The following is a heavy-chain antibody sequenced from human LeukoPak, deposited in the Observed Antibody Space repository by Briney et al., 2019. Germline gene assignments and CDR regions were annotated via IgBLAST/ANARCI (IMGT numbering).Heavy chain of an antibody. V-gene: IGHV5-51*01. J-gene: IGHJ4*02. CDR3: ARLDFWSGTGPPFFDY. D-gene: IGHD3-3*01. CDR2: IYPGDSDT. Sequence: GESLQISCKGSGYSFTSYWIGWVRQMPGKGLEWMGIIYPGDSDTRYSPSFQGQVTISADKSISTAYLQWSSLKASDTAMYYCARLDFWSGTGPPFFDYWGQGTLVTVSS. CDR1: GYSFTSYW.